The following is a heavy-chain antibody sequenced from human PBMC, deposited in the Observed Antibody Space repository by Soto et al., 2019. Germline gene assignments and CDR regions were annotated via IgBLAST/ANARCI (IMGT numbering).Heavy chain of an antibody. J-gene: IGHJ1*01. CDR1: GFTFSNYA. CDR2: ISGSGDNT. V-gene: IGHV3-23*01. Sequence: EVQLLESGGGLVQPGGSLRLSCAASGFTFSNYAMSWVRHAPGKGLEWVSAISGSGDNTYYADSVKGRFTISRDNSKNTLYLQMNSLRAEDTAVYYCAKDFGMAAPGVYFQHWGQGTLVTFSS. D-gene: IGHD3-3*01. CDR3: AKDFGMAAPGVYFQH.